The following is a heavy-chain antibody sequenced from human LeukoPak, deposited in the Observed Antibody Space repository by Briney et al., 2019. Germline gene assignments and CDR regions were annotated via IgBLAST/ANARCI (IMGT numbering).Heavy chain of an antibody. J-gene: IGHJ4*02. CDR1: GFAFGTYA. D-gene: IGHD3-10*01. CDR3: ARDPYNTILYRLAH. Sequence: PGGSLRLSCAGSGFAFGTYAMSWVRQAPGMGLEWVSSISANGQATYYADSVEGRFTISRDNSKSTLYLQLNSLRAEDTATYYCARDPYNTILYRLAHCGQGTLVTVSS. V-gene: IGHV3-23*01. CDR2: ISANGQAT.